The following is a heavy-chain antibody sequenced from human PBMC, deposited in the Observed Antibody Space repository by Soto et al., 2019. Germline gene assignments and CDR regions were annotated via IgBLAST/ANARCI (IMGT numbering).Heavy chain of an antibody. CDR2: TSPAGSST. D-gene: IGHD2-8*02. J-gene: IGHJ4*02. CDR3: ARGNTGQGNFDF. CDR1: GFTVTSYW. Sequence: DVQLVESGGGIVQPGGSLRLSCAASGFTVTSYWMHWVRQAPGKGLVWVSRTSPAGSSTYYADFVRGRFTISKDTAKKPANLQINSLGAGDTAVYYFARGNTGQGNFDFWGQGTL. V-gene: IGHV3-74*01.